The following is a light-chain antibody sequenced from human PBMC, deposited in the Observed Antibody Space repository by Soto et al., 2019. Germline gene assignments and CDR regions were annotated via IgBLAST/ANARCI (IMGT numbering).Light chain of an antibody. CDR2: GVS. CDR3: QQYGGSPVYS. CDR1: HSISSSY. V-gene: IGKV3-20*01. Sequence: ETILTQSPGTLSLSPGERATLFCRASHSISSSYLAWYQQKPGQAPSLLIYGVSRRATGIPDRFSGSGSGTDFTLTISRLEPEDFAVYYCQQYGGSPVYSFGRVTKVEI. J-gene: IGKJ2*03.